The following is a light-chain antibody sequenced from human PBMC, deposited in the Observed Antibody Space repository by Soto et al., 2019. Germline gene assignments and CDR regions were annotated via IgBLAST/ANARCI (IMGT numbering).Light chain of an antibody. Sequence: ELVLTQSPGTLSLSPGERATLSCRASQTVSANYLAWYQQKAGQAPRLLIYGASSRATGIPDRFSGSGSGTDFTLTISRLEPEDFAVYYCQQYGRSPHFAPGTRVDIK. J-gene: IGKJ3*01. CDR3: QQYGRSPH. CDR2: GAS. CDR1: QTVSANY. V-gene: IGKV3-20*01.